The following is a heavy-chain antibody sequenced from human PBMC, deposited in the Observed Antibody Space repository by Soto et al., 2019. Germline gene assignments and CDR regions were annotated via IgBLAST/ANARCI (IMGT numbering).Heavy chain of an antibody. Sequence: QVQLVQSGAEVKKPGASVKVSCKASGYTFTSYGISWVRQAPGQGLEWMGWISAYNGNTNYAQKLQGRATMTTDTSTRTAYMELRSLRSDDTAVYYCASHYDILTGYSYYYGMDVWGQGTTVTVSS. V-gene: IGHV1-18*01. J-gene: IGHJ6*02. CDR1: GYTFTSYG. D-gene: IGHD3-9*01. CDR3: ASHYDILTGYSYYYGMDV. CDR2: ISAYNGNT.